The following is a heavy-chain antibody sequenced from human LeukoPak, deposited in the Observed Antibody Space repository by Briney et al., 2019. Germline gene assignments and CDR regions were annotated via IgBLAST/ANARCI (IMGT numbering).Heavy chain of an antibody. Sequence: GSRRLSCAASGSSFSSYNMNWVRQTPGKGLEWVSSITSSSTYTFYADSVKGRFTISRDNARNSLYLQMNSLRGEDTAVYYCARDPYSGTYGDTYYYYMDVWGKGTTVTISS. CDR2: ITSSSTYT. CDR1: GSSFSSYN. J-gene: IGHJ6*03. V-gene: IGHV3-21*01. D-gene: IGHD1-26*01. CDR3: ARDPYSGTYGDTYYYYMDV.